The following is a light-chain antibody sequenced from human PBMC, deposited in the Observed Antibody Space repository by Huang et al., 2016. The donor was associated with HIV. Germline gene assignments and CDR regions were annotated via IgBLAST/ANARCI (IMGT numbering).Light chain of an antibody. CDR2: DAF. CDR1: QSVSSY. CDR3: LHRSTWPLT. V-gene: IGKV3-11*01. Sequence: EIVLTQSPATLSLSPGERATLSCRASQSVSSYLAWVQQKPGQAPRLLIYDAFDRAPGIPARFSGSGSETDYTLTISSLEPEDFAVYYCLHRSTWPLTFGGGTKVEIK. J-gene: IGKJ4*01.